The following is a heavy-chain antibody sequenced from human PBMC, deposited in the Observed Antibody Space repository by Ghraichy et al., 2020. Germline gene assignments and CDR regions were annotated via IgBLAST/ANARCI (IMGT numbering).Heavy chain of an antibody. D-gene: IGHD3-22*01. CDR3: ATARITMIVVVISQFDY. V-gene: IGHV1-24*01. J-gene: IGHJ4*02. Sequence: ASVKVSCKVSGYTLTELSMHWVRQAPGKGLEWMGGFDPEDGETIYAQKFQGRVTMTEDTSTDTAYMELSSLRSEDTAVYYCATARITMIVVVISQFDYWGQGTLVTVSS. CDR2: FDPEDGET. CDR1: GYTLTELS.